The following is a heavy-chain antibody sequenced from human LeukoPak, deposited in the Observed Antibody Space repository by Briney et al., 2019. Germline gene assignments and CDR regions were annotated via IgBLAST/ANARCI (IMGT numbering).Heavy chain of an antibody. J-gene: IGHJ5*02. V-gene: IGHV1-69*13. Sequence: GGSVKVSCKASGGTFSSYAINRVRQAPGQGLEWMGRITPIYGTANYAQNFQGGVTITADESTSTAYMELSSLRSEDTAVYYCARGGHRYYYGSGSTVKSYNWFDPWGQGTLVTVSS. D-gene: IGHD3-10*01. CDR2: ITPIYGTA. CDR3: ARGGHRYYYGSGSTVKSYNWFDP. CDR1: GGTFSSYA.